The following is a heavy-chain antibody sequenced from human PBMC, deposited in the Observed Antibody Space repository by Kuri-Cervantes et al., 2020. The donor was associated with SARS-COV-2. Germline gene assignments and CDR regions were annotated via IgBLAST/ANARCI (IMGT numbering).Heavy chain of an antibody. J-gene: IGHJ4*02. CDR1: GFTFSSYW. CDR3: ARGYDSSGYSLDY. V-gene: IGHV3-74*01. D-gene: IGHD3-22*01. Sequence: GGSLRLSCAASGFTFSSYWMHRVRQAPGKGLVWVSRINSDGSSTSYADSVKGRFTISRDNAKNTLYLQMNSLRAEDTAVYYCARGYDSSGYSLDYWGQGTLVTVSS. CDR2: INSDGSST.